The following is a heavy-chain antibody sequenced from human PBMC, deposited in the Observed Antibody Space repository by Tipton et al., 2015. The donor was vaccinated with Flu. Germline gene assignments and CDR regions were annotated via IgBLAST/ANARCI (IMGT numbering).Heavy chain of an antibody. Sequence: SLRLSCAASGFTLSTYWMHWVRQAPGKGLEWVANIKQDGTDENYVDSVKGRFTVSRDNSKKSLDLHMNSLRAEDTAVYYCARSVVPAAIDYWGQGTLVTVSS. CDR1: GFTLSTYW. D-gene: IGHD2-2*01. CDR3: ARSVVPAAIDY. J-gene: IGHJ4*02. CDR2: IKQDGTDE. V-gene: IGHV3-7*01.